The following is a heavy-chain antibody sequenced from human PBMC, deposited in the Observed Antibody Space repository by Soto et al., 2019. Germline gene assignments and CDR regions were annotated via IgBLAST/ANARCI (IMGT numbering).Heavy chain of an antibody. J-gene: IGHJ4*02. CDR2: THHSGTT. V-gene: IGHV4-4*02. CDR1: GGSISSSNW. CDR3: AREGSGSSFFDY. Sequence: TSETLALTCAVSGGSISSSNWWSWVRQPPGKGLEWIGETHHSGTTNYNPSLKSRVTISVDKSKNQFSLKLSSVTAADTALYYCAREGSGSSFFDYWGQGTLVTVSS. D-gene: IGHD3-10*01.